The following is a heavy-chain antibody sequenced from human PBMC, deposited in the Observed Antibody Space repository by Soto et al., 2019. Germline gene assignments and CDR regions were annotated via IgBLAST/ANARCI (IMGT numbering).Heavy chain of an antibody. Sequence: ASVKVSCKASGYTFTGYYMHWVRQAPGQGLEWMGWINPNSGGTNYAQKFQGRVTMTRDTSISTAYMELSRLRSDDTAVYDCARELGDNVVLPAARTFDPWGQGTLVTVSS. CDR1: GYTFTGYY. CDR2: INPNSGGT. V-gene: IGHV1-2*02. D-gene: IGHD2-2*01. CDR3: ARELGDNVVLPAARTFDP. J-gene: IGHJ5*02.